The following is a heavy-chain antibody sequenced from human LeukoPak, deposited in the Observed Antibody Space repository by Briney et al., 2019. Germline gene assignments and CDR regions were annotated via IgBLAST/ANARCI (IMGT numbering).Heavy chain of an antibody. CDR1: GASISRGTYY. D-gene: IGHD5-18*01. V-gene: IGHV4-39*01. Sequence: PSETLSLTCTVSGASISRGTYYWGWIRQSPEKGLEWIGSIDSSGTTHYHSSLKSRVIISVDTSKNQVSLNLTSVTFADTAVYYCARHGYIQFWLYWGQGTQVIVSS. J-gene: IGHJ4*02. CDR2: IDSSGTT. CDR3: ARHGYIQFWLY.